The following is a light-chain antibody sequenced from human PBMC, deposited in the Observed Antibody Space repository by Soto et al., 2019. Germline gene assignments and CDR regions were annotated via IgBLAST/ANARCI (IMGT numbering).Light chain of an antibody. V-gene: IGLV2-8*01. CDR1: SSDVGHYNY. CDR2: DVS. CDR3: SSYAGGNNYV. Sequence: QSALTQPPSASGSPGQSVTISFTGTSSDVGHYNYVSWYQQHPGTAPKLIIFDVSKRPSGVPDRFSGSKSGNTASLTVSGLQAEDEADYYCSSYAGGNNYVFGTGTKLTVL. J-gene: IGLJ1*01.